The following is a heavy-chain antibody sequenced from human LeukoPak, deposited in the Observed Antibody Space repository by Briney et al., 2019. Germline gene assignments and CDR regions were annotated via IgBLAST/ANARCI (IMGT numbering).Heavy chain of an antibody. CDR1: GFTFSSYA. J-gene: IGHJ4*02. CDR2: ISGSGGST. Sequence: GGSLRLSCAASGFTFSSYAMSWVRQAPGKGLEWVSAISGSGGSTYYADSVKGRFTISRDNSKNTLYLQMNSLRAEDTAAYYCATNYYDSSGYYYRSKNLDYWGQGTLVTVSS. V-gene: IGHV3-23*01. D-gene: IGHD3-22*01. CDR3: ATNYYDSSGYYYRSKNLDY.